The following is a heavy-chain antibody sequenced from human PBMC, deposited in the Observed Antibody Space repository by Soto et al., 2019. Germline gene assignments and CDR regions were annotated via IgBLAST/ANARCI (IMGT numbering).Heavy chain of an antibody. CDR3: ASSTVRIYDSSGCYKRSFDY. D-gene: IGHD3-22*01. V-gene: IGHV1-69*13. J-gene: IGHJ4*02. CDR2: IIPIFGTA. CDR1: GGTFSSYA. Sequence: SVKVSCKASGGTFSSYAISWVRQAPGQGLEWMGGIIPIFGTANYAQKFQGRVTITADESTSTAYMELSSLRSEDTAVYYCASSTVRIYDSSGCYKRSFDYWGQGTLVTVSS.